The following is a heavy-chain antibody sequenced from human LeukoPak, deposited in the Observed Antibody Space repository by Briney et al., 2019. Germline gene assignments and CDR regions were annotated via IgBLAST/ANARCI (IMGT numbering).Heavy chain of an antibody. J-gene: IGHJ4*02. CDR2: IYYSGST. CDR3: ARDSRNLYDSSGYYYDY. D-gene: IGHD3-22*01. V-gene: IGHV4-39*07. CDR1: GGSISSSDYY. Sequence: SETLSLTCTVSGGSISSSDYYWAWIRQPPGKGLEWIATIYYSGSTYYNPSLKSRVTISVDTSKNQFSLKLSSVTAADTAVYYCARDSRNLYDSSGYYYDYWGQGTLVTVSS.